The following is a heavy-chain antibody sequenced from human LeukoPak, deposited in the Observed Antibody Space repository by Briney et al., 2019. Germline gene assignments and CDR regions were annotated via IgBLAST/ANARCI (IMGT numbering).Heavy chain of an antibody. J-gene: IGHJ3*02. Sequence: PGGSLRPSSAASGFTFSSLWMSCVRQTPGKGLERMAKIKRAGSAKNYVDSVKGRLPISRANARNSLYLQMNSLRAEDTAVYYCARNYYGSGSYYNRMAFDIWGQGTMVTVSS. V-gene: IGHV3-7*02. CDR2: IKRAGSAK. CDR3: ARNYYGSGSYYNRMAFDI. D-gene: IGHD3-10*01. CDR1: GFTFSSLW.